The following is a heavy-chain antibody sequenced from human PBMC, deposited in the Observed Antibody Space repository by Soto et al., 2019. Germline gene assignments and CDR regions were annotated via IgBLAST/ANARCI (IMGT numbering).Heavy chain of an antibody. D-gene: IGHD6-13*01. J-gene: IGHJ4*02. V-gene: IGHV1-18*01. CDR2: ISAYNGNT. CDR3: ARVSPSSRAAEP. CDR1: GYTFTSYG. Sequence: GASVKVSCKASGYTFTSYGISWVRQAPGQGLEWMGWISAYNGNTKNAQSLQGRVTMTTDTSTTTAYMELRSLKSDDTAVYYCARVSPSSRAAEPWGQGTLVTVSS.